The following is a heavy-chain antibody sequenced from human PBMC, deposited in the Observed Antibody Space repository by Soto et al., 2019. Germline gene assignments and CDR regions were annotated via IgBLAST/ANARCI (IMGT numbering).Heavy chain of an antibody. D-gene: IGHD6-13*01. V-gene: IGHV3-33*01. J-gene: IGHJ4*02. CDR2: IWYDEIKK. CDR3: AREIAAGDFDY. CDR1: RFTFSSFG. Sequence: QVQLVESGGGVVQPGTSLRLSCAASRFTFSSFGMHWVRQAPGKGLEWVGFIWYDEIKKHYADSVRGRFTIFRDNSKNTLYVQMNSLRVDDTAVYYCAREIAAGDFDYWGQGTLVAVSS.